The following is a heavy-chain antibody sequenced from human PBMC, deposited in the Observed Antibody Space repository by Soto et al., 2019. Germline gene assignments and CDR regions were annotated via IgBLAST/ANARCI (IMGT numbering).Heavy chain of an antibody. Sequence: GASVKVSCKASGYTFTSYGISWVRQAPGQGLEWMGWISAYNGNTNYAQKLQGRVTMTTDTSTSTAYMELRSLRSDDTAVYYCARVRTYIVVVPVDAFDIWGQGTMVTV. V-gene: IGHV1-18*01. CDR1: GYTFTSYG. D-gene: IGHD2-2*01. J-gene: IGHJ3*02. CDR2: ISAYNGNT. CDR3: ARVRTYIVVVPVDAFDI.